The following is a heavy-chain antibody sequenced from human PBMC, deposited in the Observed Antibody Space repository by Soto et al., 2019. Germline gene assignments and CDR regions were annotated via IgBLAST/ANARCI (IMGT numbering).Heavy chain of an antibody. Sequence: EVQLLESGGGLVQPGGSLRLACAASGFSFSNYEMTWARQAPGKGLEWVAFINPSSGTTHYADSVTGRFTISRDNSKDTLYLQLSSLRVEDTAVYYCVKGGWLDVWGQGTTVTVSS. V-gene: IGHV3-23*01. CDR3: VKGGWLDV. J-gene: IGHJ6*02. CDR2: INPSSGTT. D-gene: IGHD2-15*01. CDR1: GFSFSNYE.